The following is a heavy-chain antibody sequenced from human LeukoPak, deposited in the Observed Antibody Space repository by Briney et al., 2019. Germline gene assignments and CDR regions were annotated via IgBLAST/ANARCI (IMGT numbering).Heavy chain of an antibody. CDR3: AKYGPQDSGSSHFDY. D-gene: IGHD1-26*01. J-gene: IGHJ4*02. CDR2: IRDSGSST. CDR1: GFTFSSYA. Sequence: GGALRLSCAASGFTFSSYAMSWVRQAPGKGLEWVSAIRDSGSSTHYTDSVKGRFTTSRDNSKNTLFLQMNSLRAEDTAIYYCAKYGPQDSGSSHFDYWGQGALVTVSS. V-gene: IGHV3-23*01.